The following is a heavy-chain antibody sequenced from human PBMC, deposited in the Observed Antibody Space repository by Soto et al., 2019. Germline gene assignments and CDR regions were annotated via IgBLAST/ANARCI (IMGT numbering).Heavy chain of an antibody. Sequence: SGESLKISCKGSGYSFTSYWIGWVRQMPGKGLEWMGIIYPGDSDTRYSPSFQGQVTISAGKSISTAYLQWSSLKASDTAMYYCARRLGYCSGGSCYRDYFDYWGQGTLVTVSS. V-gene: IGHV5-51*01. CDR1: GYSFTSYW. CDR2: IYPGDSDT. CDR3: ARRLGYCSGGSCYRDYFDY. J-gene: IGHJ4*02. D-gene: IGHD2-15*01.